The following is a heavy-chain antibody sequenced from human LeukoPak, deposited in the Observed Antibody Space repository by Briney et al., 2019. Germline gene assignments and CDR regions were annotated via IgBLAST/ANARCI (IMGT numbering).Heavy chain of an antibody. J-gene: IGHJ4*02. CDR1: GLSFSTFA. V-gene: IGHV3-23*01. Sequence: GGSLRLSCAASGLSFSTFAMSWVRQAPARGLEWLSSMKGTGDKYYADSARGRFTLSRDDSRNTVYFHLNNLRVEDTAVYYCARASWVSSADAVRWGQGTVATVSS. D-gene: IGHD3-16*01. CDR2: MKGTGDK. CDR3: ARASWVSSADAVR.